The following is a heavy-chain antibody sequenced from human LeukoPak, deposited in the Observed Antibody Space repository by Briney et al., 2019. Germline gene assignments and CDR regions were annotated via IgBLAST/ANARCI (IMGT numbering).Heavy chain of an antibody. CDR2: IWYDGSNK. V-gene: IGHV3-33*01. J-gene: IGHJ3*02. D-gene: IGHD3-10*01. CDR1: GFTFSSYG. CDR3: ARDSYGLYAFDI. Sequence: GGSLRLSCAASGFTFSSYGMPWVRQAPGKGLEWVAVIWYDGSNKYYADSVKGRFTISRDNSKNTLYLQMNSLRAEDTAVYYCARDSYGLYAFDIWGQGTMVTVS.